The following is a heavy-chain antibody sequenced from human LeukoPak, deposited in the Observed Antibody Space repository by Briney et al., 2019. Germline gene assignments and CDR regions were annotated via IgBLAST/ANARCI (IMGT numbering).Heavy chain of an antibody. V-gene: IGHV4-34*01. CDR3: ARGGRGRNWFDP. J-gene: IGHJ5*02. CDR2: INHSGST. D-gene: IGHD3-10*01. CDR1: GGSFSGYY. Sequence: SETLSLTCAVYGGSFSGYYWSWIRQPPGKGLEWIGEINHSGSTNYNPSLKSRVTISVDTSKNQFSLKLTSVTAADTAVYYCARGGRGRNWFDPWGQGTLVTVS.